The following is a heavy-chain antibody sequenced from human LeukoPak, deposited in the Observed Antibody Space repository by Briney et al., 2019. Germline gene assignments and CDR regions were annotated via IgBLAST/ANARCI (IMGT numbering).Heavy chain of an antibody. Sequence: SETLSLTCCVCGGPIRNYLWTWVRQAPGKGLEGFGYIYSSGSTYHTPSLKSRVTISVDTSKNRFSLKLSTVTAADTAVYYCARRPTGDPKFDYWGQGAMVTVSS. CDR2: IYSSGST. D-gene: IGHD7-27*01. CDR3: ARRPTGDPKFDY. V-gene: IGHV4-59*08. CDR1: GGPIRNYL. J-gene: IGHJ4*02.